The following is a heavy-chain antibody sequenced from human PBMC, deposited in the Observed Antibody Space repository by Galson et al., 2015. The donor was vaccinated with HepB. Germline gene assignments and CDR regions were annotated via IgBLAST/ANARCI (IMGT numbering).Heavy chain of an antibody. CDR2: IKQDGSEK. V-gene: IGHV3-7*03. CDR3: ARVLPAGSSGWYWRHLPDY. CDR1: GFTFSSYW. D-gene: IGHD6-19*01. J-gene: IGHJ4*02. Sequence: SLRLSCAASGFTFSSYWMSWVRQAPGKGLEWVANIKQDGSEKYYVDSVKGRFTISRDNAKNSLYLQMNSLRAEDTAVYYCARVLPAGSSGWYWRHLPDYWGQGTLVTVSS.